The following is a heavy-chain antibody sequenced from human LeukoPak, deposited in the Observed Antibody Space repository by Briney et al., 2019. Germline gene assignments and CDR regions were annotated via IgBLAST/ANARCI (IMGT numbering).Heavy chain of an antibody. D-gene: IGHD2-2*01. J-gene: IGHJ6*03. CDR2: IYHSGST. Sequence: SETLSLTCAVSGGSISSGGYSWSWIRQPPGKGLEWIGYIYHSGSTYYNPSLKSRVTISIDRSKNQFSLRLASVTAADTAVYFCARPVDCSSTICTGPMDVWGRGTTVTVSS. V-gene: IGHV4-30-2*01. CDR1: GGSISSGGYS. CDR3: ARPVDCSSTICTGPMDV.